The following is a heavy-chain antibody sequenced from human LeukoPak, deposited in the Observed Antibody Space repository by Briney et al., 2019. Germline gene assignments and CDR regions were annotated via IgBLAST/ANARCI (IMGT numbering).Heavy chain of an antibody. V-gene: IGHV3-30*18. D-gene: IGHD3-22*01. CDR2: ISNEGSNR. CDR3: AKAHTTSGYYSYFDY. CDR1: GFIFSSYG. Sequence: PGRSLRLSCAASGFIFSSYGMHWVRQAPGKGLEWVAVISNEGSNRYYADSVKGRFTISRDNSKNTLYLQMNSLRAEDTAVYYCAKAHTTSGYYSYFDYWGQGTLVTVSS. J-gene: IGHJ4*02.